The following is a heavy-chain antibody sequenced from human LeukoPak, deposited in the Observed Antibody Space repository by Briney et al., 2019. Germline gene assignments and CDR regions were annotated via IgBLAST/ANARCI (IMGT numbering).Heavy chain of an antibody. V-gene: IGHV1-69*02. J-gene: IGHJ6*03. CDR1: GGTFSSYT. Sequence: ASVKVSCKASGGTFSSYTISWVRQAPGQGLEWMGRIIPILGIANYAQKFQGRVTITADKSTSTAYMELSSLRSEDTAVYYCARGVVVPAAMVKPTRNYYYYMDVWGKGTTVTVSS. CDR3: ARGVVVPAAMVKPTRNYYYYMDV. CDR2: IIPILGIA. D-gene: IGHD2-2*01.